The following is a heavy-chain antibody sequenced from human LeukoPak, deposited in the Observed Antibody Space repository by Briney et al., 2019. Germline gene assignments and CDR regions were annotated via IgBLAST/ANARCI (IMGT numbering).Heavy chain of an antibody. CDR1: GYTFTSYG. CDR3: ARERITIVRGVLLNYYYYYMDV. J-gene: IGHJ6*03. V-gene: IGHV1-18*01. Sequence: GASVKVSCKASGYTFTSYGISWVRQAPGQGLEWMGWISAYNGNTNYAQKLQGRVTMTTDTSTSTAYMELRSLRSDDTAVYYCARERITIVRGVLLNYYYYYMDVWGKGTTVTVSS. CDR2: ISAYNGNT. D-gene: IGHD3-10*01.